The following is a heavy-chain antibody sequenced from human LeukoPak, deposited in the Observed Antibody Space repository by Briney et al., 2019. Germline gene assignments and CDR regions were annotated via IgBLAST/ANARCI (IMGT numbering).Heavy chain of an antibody. Sequence: GASVKVSCKASGYTFTNYAMNWVRQAPGQGLEWMGWINPNTGNPTYAQGFTGRFVFSLDTSVTTTYLQISGLKAEDTAVYYCARDSGGWYGKYYFDYWGQGTLVTVSS. J-gene: IGHJ4*02. CDR2: INPNTGNP. CDR1: GYTFTNYA. V-gene: IGHV7-4-1*02. D-gene: IGHD6-19*01. CDR3: ARDSGGWYGKYYFDY.